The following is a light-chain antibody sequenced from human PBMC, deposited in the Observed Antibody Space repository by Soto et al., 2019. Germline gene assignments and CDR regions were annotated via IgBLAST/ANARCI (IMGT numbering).Light chain of an antibody. CDR2: AAS. Sequence: DIQMTQSPSSLSASVGDRVTITCRASQSISSYLNWYQQKPGKAPKLLIYAASSLQSGGPSRFSGSGSGTDFTLTISSLQPEDFATYYCQQSYSTPQLTFGQGSKVESK. V-gene: IGKV1-39*01. J-gene: IGKJ1*01. CDR3: QQSYSTPQLT. CDR1: QSISSY.